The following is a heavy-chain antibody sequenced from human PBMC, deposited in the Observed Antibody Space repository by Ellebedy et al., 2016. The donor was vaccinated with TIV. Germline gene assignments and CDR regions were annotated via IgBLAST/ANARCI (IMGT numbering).Heavy chain of an antibody. CDR2: MKSKTSGGTA. D-gene: IGHD6-19*01. Sequence: GESLKISCAASGLTISNAWINWVRQAPGKGLEWVGRMKSKTSGGTADHAAPVKGRFIISRDDSKNTVILQMNSLKIEDTGVYYCFTERSAGGCWGQGTLVTVSS. CDR3: FTERSAGGC. V-gene: IGHV3-15*07. J-gene: IGHJ4*02. CDR1: GLTISNAW.